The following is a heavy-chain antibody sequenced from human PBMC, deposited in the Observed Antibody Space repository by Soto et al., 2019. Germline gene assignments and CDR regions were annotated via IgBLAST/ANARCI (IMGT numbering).Heavy chain of an antibody. V-gene: IGHV5-51*01. D-gene: IGHD3-9*01. J-gene: IGHJ6*03. CDR1: GYSFTSYW. CDR3: ARLRRYDILSGYSYPHSMDV. CDR2: IYPGDSDT. Sequence: GESLKISCKGSGYSFTSYWIGWVRQMPGKGPEWMGIIYPGDSDTRYSPSFQGQVTISADKSISTAYLQWSSLKASDTAMYYCARLRRYDILSGYSYPHSMDVGGKGTTVTVSS.